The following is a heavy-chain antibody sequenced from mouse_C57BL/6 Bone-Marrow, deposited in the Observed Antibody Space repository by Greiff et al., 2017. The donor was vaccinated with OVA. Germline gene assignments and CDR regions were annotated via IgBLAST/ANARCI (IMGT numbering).Heavy chain of an antibody. D-gene: IGHD1-1*01. CDR1: GYTFTSYD. CDR2: LYPRDGST. Sequence: QVHVKQSGPELVKPGASVKLSCKASGYTFTSYDINWVKQRPGQGLEWIGWLYPRDGSTKYNEKFKGKATLTVDTSSSTAYMELHSLTSEDSAVYFCARSYYGSSPYWYFDVWGTGTTVTVSS. V-gene: IGHV1-85*01. J-gene: IGHJ1*03. CDR3: ARSYYGSSPYWYFDV.